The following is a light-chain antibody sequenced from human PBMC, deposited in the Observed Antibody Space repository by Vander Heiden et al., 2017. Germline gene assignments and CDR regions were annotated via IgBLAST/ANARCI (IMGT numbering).Light chain of an antibody. Sequence: DIQMPQSPSSLSASVGDRVTVTCRASQNIGTFLKWYQQKSGRAPKLLIHSASTLNNGVPPRFNGSGSGAEFTLTISSLQPEDSATYYCQQSGGTPRTFGQGTKLEI. CDR1: QNIGTF. J-gene: IGKJ2*01. CDR3: QQSGGTPRT. V-gene: IGKV1-39*01. CDR2: SAS.